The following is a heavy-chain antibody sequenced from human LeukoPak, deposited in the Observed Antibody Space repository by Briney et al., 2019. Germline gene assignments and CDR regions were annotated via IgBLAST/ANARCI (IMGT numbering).Heavy chain of an antibody. Sequence: ASVKVSCKASGYTFTSYGISWMRQAPGQGLEWMGWTSAYNGNTNYAQKLQGRVTMTTDTSTSTAYMELRSLRSDATAVHYCARDRGYYDFWSGYPVGYFDYWGQGTLVTVSS. D-gene: IGHD3-3*01. CDR1: GYTFTSYG. J-gene: IGHJ4*02. V-gene: IGHV1-18*01. CDR2: TSAYNGNT. CDR3: ARDRGYYDFWSGYPVGYFDY.